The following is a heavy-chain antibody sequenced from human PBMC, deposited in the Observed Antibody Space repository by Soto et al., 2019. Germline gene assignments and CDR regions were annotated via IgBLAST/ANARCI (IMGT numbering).Heavy chain of an antibody. V-gene: IGHV4-61*01. J-gene: IGHJ4*02. CDR2: IYYSGST. CDR1: GGSVSSGSYY. CDR3: ARVLLWFGALPVFDY. Sequence: PSETLSLTCTVSGGSVSSGSYYWSWIRQPPGKGLEWIGYIYYSGSTNYNPSLKSRVTISVDTSKNQFSLKLSSVTAADTAVYYCARVLLWFGALPVFDYWGQGTLVTVSS. D-gene: IGHD3-10*01.